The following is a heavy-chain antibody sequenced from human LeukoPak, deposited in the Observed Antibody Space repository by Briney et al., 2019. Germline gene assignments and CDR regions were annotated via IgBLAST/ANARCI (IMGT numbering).Heavy chain of an antibody. CDR3: VRRCCGYDDNWDLPVC. V-gene: IGHV4-39*01. Sequence: PSETLSLTCTISSGSISSSSYYWGWIRQPPGKGLEWIGSIYYNGRTSYNPSLESRATISLHTSKNRFSRRLASVTAAGPAVYYCVRRCCGYDDNWDLPVCWGRGALVGVCS. CDR2: IYYNGRT. J-gene: IGHJ4*02. D-gene: IGHD1-1*01. CDR1: SGSISSSSYY.